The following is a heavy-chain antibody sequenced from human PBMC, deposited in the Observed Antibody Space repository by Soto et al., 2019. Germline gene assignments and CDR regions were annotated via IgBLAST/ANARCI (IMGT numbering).Heavy chain of an antibody. V-gene: IGHV1-18*01. CDR1: GYTFTSYG. Sequence: QVQLVQSGAEVKKPGASVKVSCKASGYTFTSYGISWVRQAPGQGLEWMGWLSAYNGNTNYAQKLQGRVTMTTDTATSTAYMELRGLGYADTAVYYCTSDTDGKYYDFWSGLYKDGSGWVSMEVWGKGTPVTVSS. CDR3: TSDTDGKYYDFWSGLYKDGSGWVSMEV. D-gene: IGHD3-3*01. CDR2: LSAYNGNT. J-gene: IGHJ6*03.